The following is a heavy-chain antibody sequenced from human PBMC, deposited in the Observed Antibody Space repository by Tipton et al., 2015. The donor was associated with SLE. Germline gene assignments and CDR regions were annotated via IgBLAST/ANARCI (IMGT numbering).Heavy chain of an antibody. CDR3: AREGALEWLSYDAFDI. V-gene: IGHV4-34*01. J-gene: IGHJ3*02. D-gene: IGHD3-3*01. Sequence: TLSLTCAVYGGSFSGYYWSWIRQSPGKGLEWIGEINHSGSTNYNPSLKSRVTISVDTSKNQFSLKLSSVTAADTAVYYCAREGALEWLSYDAFDIWGQGTMVTVSS. CDR2: INHSGST. CDR1: GGSFSGYY.